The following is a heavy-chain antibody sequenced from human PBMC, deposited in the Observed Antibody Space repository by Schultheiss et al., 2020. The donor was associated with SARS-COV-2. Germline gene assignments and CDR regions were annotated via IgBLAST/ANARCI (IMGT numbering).Heavy chain of an antibody. CDR2: VSSRGGFI. D-gene: IGHD3-22*01. CDR3: ARGHPGDSFGFPHGWYFDH. J-gene: IGHJ2*01. CDR1: EFTFSTYS. V-gene: IGHV3-48*02. Sequence: GGSLRLSCAASEFTFSTYSMNWVRQAPGKGLQWVSCVSSRGGFILYAASVKGRFTNSRDNAKNLLYLQMNSLGDEDTAVYYCARGHPGDSFGFPHGWYFDHWGRGTLVTVSS.